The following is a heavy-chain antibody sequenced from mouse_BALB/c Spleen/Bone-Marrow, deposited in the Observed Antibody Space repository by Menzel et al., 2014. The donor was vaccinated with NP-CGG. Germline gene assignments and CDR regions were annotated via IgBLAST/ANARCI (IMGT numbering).Heavy chain of an antibody. CDR2: IDPANGNT. J-gene: IGHJ3*01. CDR3: AGYDYSQAWFAY. CDR1: GFNIKDTY. V-gene: IGHV14-3*02. D-gene: IGHD2-4*01. Sequence: VQLQQSGAELVKPGASVKLSCTASGFNIKDTYMHWVKQRPEQGLEWIGRIDPANGNTKYDPKFQGKATITADTSSNPAYLQLSSLTSEDTAVYYCAGYDYSQAWFAYWGQGTLVTVSA.